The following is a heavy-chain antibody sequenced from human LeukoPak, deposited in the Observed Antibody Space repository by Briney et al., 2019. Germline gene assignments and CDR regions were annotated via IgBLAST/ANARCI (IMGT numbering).Heavy chain of an antibody. J-gene: IGHJ4*02. D-gene: IGHD6-13*01. V-gene: IGHV4-4*07. CDR3: ARVASIASPGWISEY. CDR1: GGSISTNS. Sequence: SETLSLTCTVSGGSISTNSWSWIRQPAGKGLEWIGRISTSGITNYSPSLKSRVTISLDKSKNQFSLMLACVTAADTALYYCARVASIASPGWISEYWGQGTLVTVSS. CDR2: ISTSGIT.